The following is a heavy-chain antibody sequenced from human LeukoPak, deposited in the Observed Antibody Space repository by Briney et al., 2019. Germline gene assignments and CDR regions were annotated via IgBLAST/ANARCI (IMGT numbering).Heavy chain of an antibody. J-gene: IGHJ4*02. Sequence: SVTVSYKSSVGTFIIYAISWVRQAPGQGLAWMGRIIPIFGTANYAQKFQGRVTITADKSTSTAYMELSSLRSEDTAVYYCAREENDSSSNYWGQGTLVTVSS. D-gene: IGHD6-6*01. CDR2: IIPIFGTA. CDR1: VGTFIIYA. CDR3: AREENDSSSNY. V-gene: IGHV1-69*06.